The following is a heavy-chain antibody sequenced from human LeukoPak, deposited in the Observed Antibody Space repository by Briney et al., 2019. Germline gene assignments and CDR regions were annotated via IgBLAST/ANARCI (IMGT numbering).Heavy chain of an antibody. D-gene: IGHD6-13*01. J-gene: IGHJ6*02. Sequence: HPGGSLRLSCAASGFTFSSYSMNWVRQAPGKGLEWVSYISSSSGTIYYADSVKGRFTISRDNAKNSLYLQMNSLRAEDTAVYYCARGSIAAAGLYYYYGMDVWGQGTTVTVSS. CDR3: ARGSIAAAGLYYYYGMDV. CDR1: GFTFSSYS. V-gene: IGHV3-48*01. CDR2: ISSSSGTI.